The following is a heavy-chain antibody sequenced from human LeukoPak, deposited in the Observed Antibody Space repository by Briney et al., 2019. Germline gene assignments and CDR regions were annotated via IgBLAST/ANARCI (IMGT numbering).Heavy chain of an antibody. J-gene: IGHJ1*01. Sequence: PGGSLRLSCAASGFTFNKYWLTWVRQAPGKGLEWVANINQDDSQIYYLESVEGRFTITRDNARNSLHLQMNSLRAEDTAVYYCASRWYTSGWYFHRWGQGTLATVSS. CDR1: GFTFNKYW. CDR2: INQDDSQI. CDR3: ASRWYTSGWYFHR. D-gene: IGHD6-19*01. V-gene: IGHV3-7*03.